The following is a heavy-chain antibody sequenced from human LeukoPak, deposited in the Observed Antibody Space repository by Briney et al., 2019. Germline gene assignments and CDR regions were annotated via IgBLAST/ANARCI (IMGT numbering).Heavy chain of an antibody. J-gene: IGHJ4*02. CDR3: ASGTMVRGVITHFDY. V-gene: IGHV1-46*01. Sequence: VASVKVSCKASGYTFTSYYMHWVRQAPGQGLEWVGIINPSGGSTSYAQKFQGRVTLTRDTSTSTVYMELSSLRSEDTAVYYCASGTMVRGVITHFDYWGQGTLVTVSS. CDR1: GYTFTSYY. D-gene: IGHD3-10*01. CDR2: INPSGGST.